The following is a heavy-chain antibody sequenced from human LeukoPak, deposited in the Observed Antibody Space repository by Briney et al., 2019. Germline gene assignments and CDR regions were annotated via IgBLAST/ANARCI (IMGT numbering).Heavy chain of an antibody. CDR2: IYYSGST. Sequence: PSETLSLTCTVSGGSISSYYWSWIRQPPGKGLEWIGYIYYSGSTNHNPSLKSRVTISVDTSKNQFSLKLSSVTAADTAVYYCARGRGYYDSSGYFYFDYWGQGTLVTVSS. D-gene: IGHD3-22*01. CDR1: GGSISSYY. CDR3: ARGRGYYDSSGYFYFDY. J-gene: IGHJ4*02. V-gene: IGHV4-59*01.